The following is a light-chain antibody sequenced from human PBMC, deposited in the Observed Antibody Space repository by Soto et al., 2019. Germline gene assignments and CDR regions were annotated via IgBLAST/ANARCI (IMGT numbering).Light chain of an antibody. Sequence: DIQMTQFPSTLSASVGDRVTITCRASQSINNWLAWYQQKPGKAPKLLIYEASSLLSGVPSRFSGSGSGTEFTLTISSLQPDDFAAYYCQQYDSDSSTFGQGTQLDI. CDR1: QSINNW. J-gene: IGKJ2*01. CDR2: EAS. V-gene: IGKV1-5*03. CDR3: QQYDSDSST.